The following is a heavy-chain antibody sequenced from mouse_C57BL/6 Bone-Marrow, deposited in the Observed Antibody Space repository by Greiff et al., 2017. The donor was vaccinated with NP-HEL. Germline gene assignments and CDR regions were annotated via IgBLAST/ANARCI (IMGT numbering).Heavy chain of an antibody. J-gene: IGHJ3*01. Sequence: VKLKESGAELVKPGASVRISCKASGYEFSNYWMNWVKQRPGKGLEWIGQIYPGDGDTNYNGKFKDKATLTADKSSSTAYMQLSRRTSEDSAVYFCARGAYWGQGTLVTVSA. CDR1: GYEFSNYW. CDR3: ARGAY. CDR2: IYPGDGDT. V-gene: IGHV1-80*01.